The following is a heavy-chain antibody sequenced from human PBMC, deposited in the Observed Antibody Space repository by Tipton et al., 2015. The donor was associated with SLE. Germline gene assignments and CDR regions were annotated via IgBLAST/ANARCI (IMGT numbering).Heavy chain of an antibody. V-gene: IGHV4-61*02. D-gene: IGHD3-22*01. CDR3: ARGGLYETSAYSVGFDI. J-gene: IGHJ3*02. Sequence: TLSLTCSVSGGYISFGSYYWSWLRQPPGKGLEWIGGIYSSGCTNYKSSLQSRVTISLDTSNNQFSLRLQSVTVADTAVYYCARGGLYETSAYSVGFDIWGQGTLVTVSP. CDR1: GGYISFGSYY. CDR2: IYSSGCT.